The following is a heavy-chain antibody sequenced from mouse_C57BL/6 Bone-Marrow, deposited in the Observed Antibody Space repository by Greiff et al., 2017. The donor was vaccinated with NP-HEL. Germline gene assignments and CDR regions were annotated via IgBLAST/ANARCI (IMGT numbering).Heavy chain of an antibody. D-gene: IGHD1-1*01. J-gene: IGHJ4*01. CDR1: GYTFTSYW. CDR3: ARAYYGSFYYAMDY. Sequence: VNVVESGAELAKPGASVKLSCKASGYTFTSYWMHWVKQRPGQGLEWIGYINPSSGYTKYNQKFKDKATLTADKSSSTAYMQLSSLTYEDSAVYYCARAYYGSFYYAMDYWGQGTSVTVSS. CDR2: INPSSGYT. V-gene: IGHV1-7*01.